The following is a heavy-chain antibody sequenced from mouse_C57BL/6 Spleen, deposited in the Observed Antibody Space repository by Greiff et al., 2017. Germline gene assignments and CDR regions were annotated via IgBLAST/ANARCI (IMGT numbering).Heavy chain of an antibody. CDR3: ARYYDYAFDY. D-gene: IGHD2-4*01. Sequence: QVQLKESGPELVKPGASVKISCKASGYAFSSSWMNWVKQRPGKGLEWIGRIYPGDGDTNYNGKFKGKATLTADKSSSTAYMQLSSLTSEDSAVYFCARYYDYAFDYWGQGTTLTVSS. CDR1: GYAFSSSW. CDR2: IYPGDGDT. V-gene: IGHV1-82*01. J-gene: IGHJ2*01.